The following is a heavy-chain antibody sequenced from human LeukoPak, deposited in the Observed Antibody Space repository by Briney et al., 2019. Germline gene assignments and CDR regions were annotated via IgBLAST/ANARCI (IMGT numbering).Heavy chain of an antibody. CDR3: AKELIAAAGFDY. D-gene: IGHD6-13*01. V-gene: IGHV3-66*01. J-gene: IGHJ4*02. CDR2: IHSGGST. Sequence: LPGGSLRLSCSVSGFTISSHYMAWVRQVPGKGPEWVSLIHSGGSTYYADSVKGRFTISRDNSKNTMYLQMNSLRAEDTAVYYCAKELIAAAGFDYWGQGTLVTVSS. CDR1: GFTISSHY.